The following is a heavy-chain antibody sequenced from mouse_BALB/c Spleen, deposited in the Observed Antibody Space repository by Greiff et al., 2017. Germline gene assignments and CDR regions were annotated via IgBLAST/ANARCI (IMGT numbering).Heavy chain of an antibody. Sequence: EVQLQESGPGLVKPSQSLSLTCTVTGYSITSAYAWTWIRQFPGNKLEWMGYISYSGSTSYNPSLKSRISITRDTSKNQFFLQLNSVTTEDTATYYCARDYGYDGWFAYWGQGTLVTVSA. CDR1: GYSITSAYA. J-gene: IGHJ3*01. D-gene: IGHD2-2*01. V-gene: IGHV3-2*02. CDR2: ISYSGST. CDR3: ARDYGYDGWFAY.